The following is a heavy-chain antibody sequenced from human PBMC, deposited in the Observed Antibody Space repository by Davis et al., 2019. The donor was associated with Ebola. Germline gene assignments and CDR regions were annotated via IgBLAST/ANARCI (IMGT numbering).Heavy chain of an antibody. CDR1: GGSFSGYY. D-gene: IGHD4-17*01. V-gene: IGHV4-34*01. CDR3: ARHPLSTVTKNFDY. Sequence: SQTLSLTCAVYGGSFSGYYWSWIRQPPGKGVEWIGEINHSGSTNYNPSLKSRVTISVDTSKNQFSLKLSSVTAADTAVYYCARHPLSTVTKNFDYWGQGTLVTVSS. J-gene: IGHJ4*02. CDR2: INHSGST.